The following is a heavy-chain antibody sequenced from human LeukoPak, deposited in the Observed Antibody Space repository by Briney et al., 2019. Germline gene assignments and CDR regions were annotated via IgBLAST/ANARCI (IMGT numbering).Heavy chain of an antibody. CDR3: AKGSYYDSSGSFYFDY. CDR1: GFTFSSYW. J-gene: IGHJ4*02. D-gene: IGHD3-22*01. Sequence: PGGSLRLSCAASGFTFSSYWMSWVRQAPGKGLEWVANIKQDGSEKYYVDSVKGRFTISRDNAKNSLYLQMNSLRAEDTAVYYCAKGSYYDSSGSFYFDYWGQGTLVTVSS. V-gene: IGHV3-7*03. CDR2: IKQDGSEK.